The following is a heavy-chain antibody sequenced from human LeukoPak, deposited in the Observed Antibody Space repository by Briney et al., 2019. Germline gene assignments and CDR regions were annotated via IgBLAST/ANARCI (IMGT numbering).Heavy chain of an antibody. V-gene: IGHV3-43*01. J-gene: IGHJ4*02. D-gene: IGHD1-26*01. CDR1: GFTFDDYT. CDR3: AKGGYSGGRHFDY. Sequence: GGSLRLSCAASGFTFDDYTMHWVRQAPGKGLEWVSLISWDGGSTYYADSVKGRFTISRDNSKNSLYLQMNSLRTEDTALYYCAKGGYSGGRHFDYWGQGTLVTVSS. CDR2: ISWDGGST.